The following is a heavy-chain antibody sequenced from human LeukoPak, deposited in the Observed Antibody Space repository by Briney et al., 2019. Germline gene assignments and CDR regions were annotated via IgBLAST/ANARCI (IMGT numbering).Heavy chain of an antibody. CDR3: AKGRREYYYDSSGHWPHDY. V-gene: IGHV3-73*01. CDR2: IRSKPYSYAT. Sequence: GGSLRLSCAASGFTFSGSTMHWVRQASGKGLEWVGRIRSKPYSYATAYAASVKGRFTISRDDSKNTAYLQMNSLRAEDTAVYYCAKGRREYYYDSSGHWPHDYWGQGTLVTVSS. D-gene: IGHD3-22*01. CDR1: GFTFSGST. J-gene: IGHJ4*02.